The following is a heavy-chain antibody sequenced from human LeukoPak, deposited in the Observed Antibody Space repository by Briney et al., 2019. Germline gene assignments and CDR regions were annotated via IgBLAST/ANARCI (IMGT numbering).Heavy chain of an antibody. CDR3: ARLVVPAAAY. Sequence: PSETLSLTCAVYGGSFSGYYWSWIRQPPGKGLEWIGEINHSGSTNYNPSLKSRVTISVDTSKNQFSLKLSSVTAADTAVYYCARLVVPAAAYWGQGTLATDSS. CDR2: INHSGST. CDR1: GGSFSGYY. J-gene: IGHJ4*02. V-gene: IGHV4-34*01. D-gene: IGHD2-2*01.